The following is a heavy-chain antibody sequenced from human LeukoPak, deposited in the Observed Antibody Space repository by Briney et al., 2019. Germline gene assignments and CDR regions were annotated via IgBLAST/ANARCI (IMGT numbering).Heavy chain of an antibody. V-gene: IGHV3-48*03. Sequence: GGSLRLSCAASGFTFSSYEMNWVRQAPGKGLEWVSYISSSGSTIYYADSVKGRFTISRDNAKNSLYLQMNSLRAEDTAVYYCARDVGLVAGSYFDYWGQGTLATVSS. CDR1: GFTFSSYE. D-gene: IGHD6-19*01. J-gene: IGHJ4*02. CDR2: ISSSGSTI. CDR3: ARDVGLVAGSYFDY.